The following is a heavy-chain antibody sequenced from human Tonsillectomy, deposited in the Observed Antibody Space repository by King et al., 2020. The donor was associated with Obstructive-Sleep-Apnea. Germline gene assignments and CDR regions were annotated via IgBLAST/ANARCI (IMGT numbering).Heavy chain of an antibody. CDR1: GFTFSSYS. V-gene: IGHV3-48*04. Sequence: VQLVESGGGLVQPGGSLRLSCAASGFTFSSYSMNWVRQAPGKGLEWVSYISSSSSTIYYADSVKGRFTISRDNAKNSLYLQMNSLRAEDTAVYYCARDLEGSGSYYIGPYYYYGMDVWGQGTTVTVSS. J-gene: IGHJ6*02. D-gene: IGHD1-26*01. CDR3: ARDLEGSGSYYIGPYYYYGMDV. CDR2: ISSSSSTI.